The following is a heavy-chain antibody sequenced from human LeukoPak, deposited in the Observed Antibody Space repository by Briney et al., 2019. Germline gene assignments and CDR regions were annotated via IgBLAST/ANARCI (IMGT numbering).Heavy chain of an antibody. CDR3: AREIVLMMSDVASPYYMDV. Sequence: SETLSLSCRVSGASVNDYFWSWIRQPPGRGLEWICHLYSGGTTEYSPSLKGRVTISLDASNNKVSLSLTSSTAADTAVYYCAREIVLMMSDVASPYYMDVWGRGTTVTVAS. D-gene: IGHD3-16*01. J-gene: IGHJ6*03. CDR1: GASVNDYF. V-gene: IGHV4-59*02. CDR2: LYSGGTT.